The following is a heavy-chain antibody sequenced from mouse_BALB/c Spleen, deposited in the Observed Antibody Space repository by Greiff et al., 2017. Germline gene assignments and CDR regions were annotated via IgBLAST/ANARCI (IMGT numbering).Heavy chain of an antibody. Sequence: VHLVESGPGLVAPSQSLSITCTVSGFSLSRYSVHWVRQPPGKGLEWLGMIWGGGSTDYNSALNSRLSISKDNSKSQVFLKMNSLQTDDTAMYYCARNEQLGLRPFAYWGQGTLVTVSA. CDR3: ARNEQLGLRPFAY. J-gene: IGHJ3*01. CDR1: GFSLSRYS. V-gene: IGHV2-6-4*01. D-gene: IGHD3-1*01. CDR2: IWGGGST.